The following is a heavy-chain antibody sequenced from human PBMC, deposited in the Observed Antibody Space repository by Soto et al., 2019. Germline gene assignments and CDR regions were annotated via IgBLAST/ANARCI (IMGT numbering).Heavy chain of an antibody. CDR2: ISYDGSNK. J-gene: IGHJ4*02. D-gene: IGHD6-19*01. Sequence: QVQLVESGGGVVQPGRSLRLSCAASGFTFSSYGMHWVRQAPGKGLEWVAVISYDGSNKYYADSVKGRFTISRDNSKNTLYLQMISLRAEDTAVYYCAKEGGEYSSGNYYFDYWCQGTLVTVSS. CDR1: GFTFSSYG. CDR3: AKEGGEYSSGNYYFDY. V-gene: IGHV3-30*18.